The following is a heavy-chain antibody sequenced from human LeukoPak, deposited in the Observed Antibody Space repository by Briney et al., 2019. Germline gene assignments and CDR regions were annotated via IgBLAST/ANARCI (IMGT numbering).Heavy chain of an antibody. D-gene: IGHD3-3*02. Sequence: GGSLRLSCITSGFTFGDYPISWVRQAPGKGLERVGFSTTEPYGETKEYAASVKDRFSISRDDSNNIAYLHMDTLKTEDTAVYFCARKYYHEDYFDHWGQGTLVTVSS. CDR1: GFTFGDYP. CDR2: STTEPYGETK. CDR3: ARKYYHEDYFDH. J-gene: IGHJ4*02. V-gene: IGHV3-49*04.